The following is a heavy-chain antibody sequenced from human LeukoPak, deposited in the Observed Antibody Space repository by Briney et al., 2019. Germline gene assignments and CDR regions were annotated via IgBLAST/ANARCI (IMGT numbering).Heavy chain of an antibody. CDR1: GYTFTGYY. J-gene: IGHJ3*02. V-gene: IGHV1-2*04. CDR3: ARKVKMVRGVGAFDI. CDR2: INPNSGGT. D-gene: IGHD3-10*01. Sequence: ASVKVSCKASGYTFTGYYMHWVRQAPGQGLEWMGWINPNSGGTNYAQKFQGWVTMTRDTSISTAYMELSRLRSDDTAVYYCARKVKMVRGVGAFDIGGKGKTATVSS.